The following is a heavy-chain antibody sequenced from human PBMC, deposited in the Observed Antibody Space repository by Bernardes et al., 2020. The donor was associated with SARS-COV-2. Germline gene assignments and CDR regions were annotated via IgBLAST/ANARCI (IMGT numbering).Heavy chain of an antibody. D-gene: IGHD3-16*02. J-gene: IGHJ4*02. Sequence: GGSLRLSCAASGFTFSNDGMHWVRQAPGKGLEWVAMIWSDGSREHYAGAVEGRFTISRDNSNNTLYLQMNSLRVEDTAVYFCAREDFSRIGRYTPDSWGQGTLVTVSS. CDR1: GFTFSNDG. CDR3: AREDFSRIGRYTPDS. V-gene: IGHV3-33*01. CDR2: IWSDGSRE.